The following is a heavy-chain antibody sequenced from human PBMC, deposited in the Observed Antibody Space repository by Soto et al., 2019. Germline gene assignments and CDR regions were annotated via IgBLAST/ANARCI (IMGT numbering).Heavy chain of an antibody. Sequence: SLRISCADSCFTFTRYSTNWGRQAPGKGLEWVSSISSTTNYIYYADSMKGRFTVSRDNAKNSVYLEMNSLSAEDTALYYCARESEDLTSNFDYWGQGTLVTVSS. CDR3: ARESEDLTSNFDY. V-gene: IGHV3-21*01. CDR2: ISSTTNYI. CDR1: CFTFTRYS. J-gene: IGHJ4*02.